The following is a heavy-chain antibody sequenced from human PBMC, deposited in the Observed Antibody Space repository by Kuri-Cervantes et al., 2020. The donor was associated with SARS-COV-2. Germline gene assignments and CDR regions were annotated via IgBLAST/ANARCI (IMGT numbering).Heavy chain of an antibody. J-gene: IGHJ4*02. CDR2: IKQDGSEK. CDR3: ARNPHYDVYFDY. D-gene: IGHD3-22*01. Sequence: GGSLRLSCAAPGFTFSTYYMTWVRQAPGKGLEWVANIKQDGSEKYYVDSLKGRFTISRDNTKNSLYLQMNSLRAEDTAVYYCARNPHYDVYFDYWGQGTLVTVSS. CDR1: GFTFSTYY. V-gene: IGHV3-7*04.